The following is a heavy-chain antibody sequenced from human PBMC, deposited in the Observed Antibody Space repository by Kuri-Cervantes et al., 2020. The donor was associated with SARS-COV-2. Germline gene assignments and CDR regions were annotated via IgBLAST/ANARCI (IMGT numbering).Heavy chain of an antibody. V-gene: IGHV4-34*01. CDR1: GGSFSGYY. D-gene: IGHD3-9*01. Sequence: GSPRLSCAVYGGSFSGYYWSWIRQPPGKGLEWIGEINHSGSTNYNPSLKSRVTISVDTSKNQSSLKLTSVTATDTAVYYCGRQASDWHIDYWGQGTLVTVSS. CDR3: GRQASDWHIDY. J-gene: IGHJ4*02. CDR2: INHSGST.